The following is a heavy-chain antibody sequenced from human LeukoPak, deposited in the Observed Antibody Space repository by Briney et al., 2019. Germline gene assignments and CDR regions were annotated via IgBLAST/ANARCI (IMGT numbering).Heavy chain of an antibody. CDR1: GFTLSSYG. CDR3: ANTGAGTSSYFYYYMDV. J-gene: IGHJ6*03. V-gene: IGHV3-30*02. Sequence: GGSLRLSCAASGFTLSSYGMHWVRQAPGKGLEWVAFIRYDGSNKYYADSVKGRFTISRDNSKNTLYLQMNSLRAEDTAVYYCANTGAGTSSYFYYYMDVWGKGTTVTVSS. CDR2: IRYDGSNK. D-gene: IGHD2-2*01.